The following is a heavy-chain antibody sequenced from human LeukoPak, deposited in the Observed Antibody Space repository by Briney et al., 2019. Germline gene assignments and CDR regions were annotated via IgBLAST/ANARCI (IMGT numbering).Heavy chain of an antibody. J-gene: IGHJ5*02. V-gene: IGHV3-7*01. D-gene: IGHD1-1*01. CDR2: IKQDGSEK. CDR1: GFTFSSYW. Sequence: QAGGSLRLSCAASGFTFSSYWMSWVRQAPGKGLEWVANIKQDGSEKYYVDSVKGRFTISRDNAKNSLYLQMNSLRAEDTAVYYCAREETRMYKNWFDPWGQGTLVTVSS. CDR3: AREETRMYKNWFDP.